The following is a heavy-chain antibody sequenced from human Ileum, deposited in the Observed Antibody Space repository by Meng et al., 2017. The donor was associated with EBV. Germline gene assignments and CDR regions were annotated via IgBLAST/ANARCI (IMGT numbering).Heavy chain of an antibody. J-gene: IGHJ4*02. V-gene: IGHV4-61*01. CDR3: AYYRVGRGGVGS. CDR2: TYGSDL. CDR1: GGSVRSDIYP. D-gene: IGHD3-16*01. Sequence: QFEEPGPGSLTPSGPLSSPSSLSGGSVRSDIYPWSWTQRSPGRRLKWIGHTYGSDLNSSPSFQSRVTISIEPAKTQLSLRLTSVPAADTAMYFCAYYRVGRGGVGSWGQGTLVTVSS.